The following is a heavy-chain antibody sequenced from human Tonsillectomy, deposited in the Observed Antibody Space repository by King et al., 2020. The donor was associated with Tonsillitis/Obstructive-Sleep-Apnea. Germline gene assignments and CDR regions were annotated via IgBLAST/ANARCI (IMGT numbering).Heavy chain of an antibody. CDR3: AKASVDPADIFDI. D-gene: IGHD2-2*01. Sequence: DVQLVESGGGLVQPGGSLRLSCAASGFTFSSYAMSWVRQAPGKGLEWVSAISGSGGSTYYADSVKGRFTISRDKPKNTMYRQMNSLRAQNTVVYYCAKASVDPADIFDIWGQGTMVTVSS. CDR2: ISGSGGST. J-gene: IGHJ3*02. V-gene: IGHV3-23*04. CDR1: GFTFSSYA.